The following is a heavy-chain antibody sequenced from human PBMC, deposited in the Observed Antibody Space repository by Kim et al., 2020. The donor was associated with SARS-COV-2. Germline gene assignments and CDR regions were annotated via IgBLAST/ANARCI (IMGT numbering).Heavy chain of an antibody. CDR3: ARDPRVLRFLDGYGMDV. Sequence: GGSLRLSCAASGFTFSSYWMSWVRQAPGKGLEWVANIKQDGSEKYYVDSVKGRFTISRDNAKNSLYLQMNSLRAEDTAVYYCARDPRVLRFLDGYGMDVWGQGTTVTVSS. J-gene: IGHJ6*02. V-gene: IGHV3-7*01. D-gene: IGHD3-3*01. CDR2: IKQDGSEK. CDR1: GFTFSSYW.